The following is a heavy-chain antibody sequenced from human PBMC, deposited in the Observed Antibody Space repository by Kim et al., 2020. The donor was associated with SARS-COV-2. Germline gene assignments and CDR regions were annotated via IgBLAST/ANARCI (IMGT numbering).Heavy chain of an antibody. Sequence: ASVKVSCKASGYTFTSYAMNWVRQAPGQGLEWMGWINTNTGNPTYAQGFTGRFVFSLDTSVSTAYLQISSLKAEDTAMYYCARDGYYYGSGSPRFFGYWGQGTLVTVSS. CDR2: INTNTGNP. CDR1: GYTFTSYA. J-gene: IGHJ4*02. CDR3: ARDGYYYGSGSPRFFGY. D-gene: IGHD3-10*01. V-gene: IGHV7-4-1*02.